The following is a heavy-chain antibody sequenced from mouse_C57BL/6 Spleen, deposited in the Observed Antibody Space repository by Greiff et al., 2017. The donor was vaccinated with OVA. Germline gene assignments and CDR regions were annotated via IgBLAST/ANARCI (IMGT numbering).Heavy chain of an antibody. J-gene: IGHJ4*01. Sequence: VQLQQSGTDLVKPGASVKLSCKASGYTFTSYWMHWVKQRPGQGLEWIGNINPSNGGTNSNEKFKSKATLTVDKSSSTAYMQLSSLTSEDSAVYNCARYRQLTYAMDYWGQGTSVTVSS. CDR1: GYTFTSYW. V-gene: IGHV1-53*01. CDR3: ARYRQLTYAMDY. CDR2: INPSNGGT. D-gene: IGHD3-2*02.